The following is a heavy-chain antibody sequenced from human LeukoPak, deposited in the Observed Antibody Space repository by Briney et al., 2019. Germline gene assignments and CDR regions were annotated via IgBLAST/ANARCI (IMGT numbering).Heavy chain of an antibody. Sequence: GGSLRLSCAASGFTFSSYAMGWVRQAPGKGLEWVSAISGSDGSTYYADSVKGRFTISRDNSKNTLYLQMNSLRAEDTAVYYCAKDPRRSSGWYYFDYWGQGTLVTVSS. CDR3: AKDPRRSSGWYYFDY. CDR1: GFTFSSYA. V-gene: IGHV3-23*01. J-gene: IGHJ4*02. D-gene: IGHD6-19*01. CDR2: ISGSDGST.